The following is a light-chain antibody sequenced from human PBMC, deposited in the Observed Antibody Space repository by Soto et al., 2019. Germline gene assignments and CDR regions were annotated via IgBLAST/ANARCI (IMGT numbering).Light chain of an antibody. CDR3: QQRSNWPLT. V-gene: IGKV3-11*01. Sequence: TQSPSTLSVSPGERATLSCRASQSVSSNLAWYQQKPGQAPSLLIYGASTRATGTPARFSGSGSGTDFTLTISSLEPEDFAVYYCQQRSNWPLTFGGGTKVDIK. CDR1: QSVSSN. J-gene: IGKJ4*01. CDR2: GAS.